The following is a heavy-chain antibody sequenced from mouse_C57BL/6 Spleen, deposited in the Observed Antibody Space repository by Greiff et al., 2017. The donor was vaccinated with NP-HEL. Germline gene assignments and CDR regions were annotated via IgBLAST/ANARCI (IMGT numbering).Heavy chain of an antibody. CDR1: GYTFTDYY. J-gene: IGHJ4*01. V-gene: IGHV1-26*01. CDR3: ARSTDVYAMDY. Sequence: EVQLQQSGPELVKPGASVKISCKASGYTFTDYYMNWVKQSHGKSLEWIGDINPNNGGTSYNQKFKGKATLTVDKYSSTAYMELRSLTSEDSAVYYCARSTDVYAMDYWGQGTSVTVSA. D-gene: IGHD2-3*01. CDR2: INPNNGGT.